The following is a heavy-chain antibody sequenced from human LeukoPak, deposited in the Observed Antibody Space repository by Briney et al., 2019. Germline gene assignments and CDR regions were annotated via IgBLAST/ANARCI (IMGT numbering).Heavy chain of an antibody. D-gene: IGHD2-2*01. J-gene: IGHJ4*02. CDR3: ARHQAGGYCSSTSCYATDY. CDR1: GGSISSSSYY. V-gene: IGHV4-39*01. Sequence: SETLSLTCTVSGGSISSSSYYWGWIRQPPGKGLEWIGSIYYSGSTYYNPSLKSRVTISVDTSKNQFSLKLSSVTAADTAVYYCARHQAGGYCSSTSCYATDYWGQGTLVTVSS. CDR2: IYYSGST.